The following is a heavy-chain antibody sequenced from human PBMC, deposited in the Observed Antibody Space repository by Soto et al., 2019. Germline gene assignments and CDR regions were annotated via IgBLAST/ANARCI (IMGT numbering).Heavy chain of an antibody. V-gene: IGHV1-18*01. D-gene: IGHD2-21*02. Sequence: QVQLVQSGAEVKKPGASVKVSCKASGYTFTSYGISWVRQAPGQGLEWMGWISAYNGNTNYAQKLQGRVTMTTDTPTSTAYMELRSLRSDDTAVYYCASSDCGGDCSVFYYYYGMDVWGQGTTVTVSS. CDR2: ISAYNGNT. CDR3: ASSDCGGDCSVFYYYYGMDV. CDR1: GYTFTSYG. J-gene: IGHJ6*02.